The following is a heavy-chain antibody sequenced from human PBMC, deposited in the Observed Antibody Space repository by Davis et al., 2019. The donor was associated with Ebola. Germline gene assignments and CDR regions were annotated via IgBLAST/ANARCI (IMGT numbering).Heavy chain of an antibody. Sequence: GESLKISCAASGFTFSGSAMHWVRQASGKGLEWVSRIRSKANSYATAYAASVKGRFTISRDDSKNTAYLQMNSLKTEDTAVYYCTLSIAARPGYYYYYGMDVWGQGTTVTVSS. V-gene: IGHV3-73*01. J-gene: IGHJ6*02. CDR3: TLSIAARPGYYYYYGMDV. CDR2: IRSKANSYAT. D-gene: IGHD6-6*01. CDR1: GFTFSGSA.